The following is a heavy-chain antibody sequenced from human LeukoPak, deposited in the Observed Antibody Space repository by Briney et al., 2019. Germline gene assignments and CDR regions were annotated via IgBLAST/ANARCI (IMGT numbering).Heavy chain of an antibody. CDR3: AKDRHNWDSSGYDY. Sequence: GGSLRLPCAASGFTFSSYAMSWVRQAPGKGLEWVSAISGSGGSTYYVDSVKGRFTISRDNSKNTLYLQMNSLRAEDTAVYYCAKDRHNWDSSGYDYWGQGTLVTVSS. J-gene: IGHJ4*02. V-gene: IGHV3-23*01. CDR2: ISGSGGST. CDR1: GFTFSSYA. D-gene: IGHD3-22*01.